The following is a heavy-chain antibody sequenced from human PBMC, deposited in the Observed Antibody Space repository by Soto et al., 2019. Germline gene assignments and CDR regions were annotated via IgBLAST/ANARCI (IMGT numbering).Heavy chain of an antibody. Sequence: GASVKVSCKASGGTFSSYAISWVRQAPGQGLEWMGGIIPIFGTANYAQKFQGRVTITADESTSTAYMELSSLRSEDTAVYYCARVPPDSSGYVGGYFDYWGQGTLVTVSP. CDR2: IIPIFGTA. V-gene: IGHV1-69*13. D-gene: IGHD3-22*01. CDR1: GGTFSSYA. CDR3: ARVPPDSSGYVGGYFDY. J-gene: IGHJ4*02.